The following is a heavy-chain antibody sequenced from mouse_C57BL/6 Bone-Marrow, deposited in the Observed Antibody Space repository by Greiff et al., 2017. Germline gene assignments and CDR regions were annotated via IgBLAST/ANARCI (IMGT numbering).Heavy chain of an antibody. D-gene: IGHD2-2*01. V-gene: IGHV14-4*01. CDR3: TREGLWFYDFDY. J-gene: IGHJ2*01. CDR1: GFNIKDDY. Sequence: EVQLQQSGAELVRPGASVKLSCTASGFNIKDDYMHWVKQRPEQGLEWIGWIDPENGATEYASQFQGKATITAATSSHTAYMQLSSLTSEDTAVYYCTREGLWFYDFDYWGQGTTLTVSS. CDR2: IDPENGAT.